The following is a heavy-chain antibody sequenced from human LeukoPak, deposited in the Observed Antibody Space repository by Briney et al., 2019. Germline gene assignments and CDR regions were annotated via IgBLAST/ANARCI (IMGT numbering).Heavy chain of an antibody. CDR1: GGTFSSYA. V-gene: IGHV1-69*04. D-gene: IGHD3-22*01. J-gene: IGHJ4*02. Sequence: SVKVSCKASGGTFSSYAISWVRQAPGQGLEWMGRIIPIFGIANYAQKFQGRVTITADKSTSTAYMELSSLRSEDAAVYYCARGRGYDSSGQYYFDYWGQGTLVTVSS. CDR2: IIPIFGIA. CDR3: ARGRGYDSSGQYYFDY.